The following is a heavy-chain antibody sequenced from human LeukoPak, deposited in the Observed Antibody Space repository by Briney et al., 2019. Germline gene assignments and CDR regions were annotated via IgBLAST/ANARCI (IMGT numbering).Heavy chain of an antibody. CDR2: IKQDGTEK. D-gene: IGHD2-21*02. Sequence: PGESLRLSCAASGFTFTTYWMSWVRQAPGKGLEWVANIKQDGTEKYYVDSVKGRFTISRDNAKNSLYLQMNSLRAEDTAVYYCARDLRVTAGSDYWGQGTLVTVSS. V-gene: IGHV3-7*01. CDR3: ARDLRVTAGSDY. CDR1: GFTFTTYW. J-gene: IGHJ4*02.